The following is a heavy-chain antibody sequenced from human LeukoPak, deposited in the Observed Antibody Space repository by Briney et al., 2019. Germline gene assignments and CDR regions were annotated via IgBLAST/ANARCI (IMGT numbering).Heavy chain of an antibody. J-gene: IGHJ4*02. CDR1: GYTFTSYC. V-gene: IGHV1-18*01. CDR3: AREATGFGDYYFDY. Sequence: ASVKVSCKASGYTFTSYCISWVRQAPGQGLEWMGWISAYNGNTNYAQKLQGRVTMTTDTSTSTAYMELRSLRSDDTAVYYCAREATGFGDYYFDYWGQGTLVTVSS. CDR2: ISAYNGNT. D-gene: IGHD3-10*01.